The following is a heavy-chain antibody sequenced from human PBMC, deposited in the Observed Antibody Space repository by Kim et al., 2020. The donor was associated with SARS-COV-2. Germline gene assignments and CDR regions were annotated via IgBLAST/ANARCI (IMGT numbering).Heavy chain of an antibody. J-gene: IGHJ6*02. CDR1: GFTFSTCA. CDR2: ISYDGSNK. Sequence: GGSLRLSCAASGFTFSTCAIHWVRQAPGKGLEWVAVISYDGSNKNYADPVKGRFTISRDNYKNTLYLQMNSLRAEDTALYYCAGDPWSRLRGVTYSYYGMDVWGQGTPVTVSS. V-gene: IGHV3-30-3*01. CDR3: AGDPWSRLRGVTYSYYGMDV. D-gene: IGHD3-10*01.